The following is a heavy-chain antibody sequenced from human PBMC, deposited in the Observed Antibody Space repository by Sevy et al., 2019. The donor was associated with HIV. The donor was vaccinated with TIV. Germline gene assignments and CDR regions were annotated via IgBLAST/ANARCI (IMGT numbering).Heavy chain of an antibody. CDR1: GFTFSSYA. D-gene: IGHD3-22*01. CDR3: ARDLSTMIAYFDY. J-gene: IGHJ4*02. CDR2: LSYDGSNK. Sequence: GGSLRLACAASGFTFSSYAMHWVRRAPGKGLEWVAVLSYDGSNKDYADSVKGRFTISRDNSKNTLYLQMNSLRAEDTAVYYSARDLSTMIAYFDYWGQGTLVTVSS. V-gene: IGHV3-30-3*01.